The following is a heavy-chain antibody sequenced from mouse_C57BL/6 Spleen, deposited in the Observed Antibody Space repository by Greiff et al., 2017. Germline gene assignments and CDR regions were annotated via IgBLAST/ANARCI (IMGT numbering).Heavy chain of an antibody. CDR2: ISYDGSN. D-gene: IGHD1-1*01. V-gene: IGHV3-6*01. J-gene: IGHJ2*01. CDR1: GYSITSGYY. Sequence: DVQLQESGPGLVKPSQSLSLTCSVTGYSITSGYYWNWIRQFPGNKLEWMGYISYDGSNNYNQSLKNRITITPDTSKNQFFLKLNSVTTEDTASYYGAIYYGSSYGGYYFDYWGQGTTLTVSS. CDR3: AIYYGSSYGGYYFDY.